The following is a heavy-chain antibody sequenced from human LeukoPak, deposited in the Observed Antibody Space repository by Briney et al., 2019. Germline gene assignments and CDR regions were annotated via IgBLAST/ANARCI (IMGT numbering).Heavy chain of an antibody. V-gene: IGHV3-21*01. D-gene: IGHD1-1*01. J-gene: IGHJ3*02. CDR2: ISSSSSYI. CDR3: ARDRAAGQLERGAFDI. Sequence: GGFLRLSCAASGFTFSSYSMNWVRQAPGKGLEWVSSISSSSSYIYYADSVKGRFTISRDNAKNSLYLQMNSLRAEDTAVYYCARDRAAGQLERGAFDIWGQGTMVTVSS. CDR1: GFTFSSYS.